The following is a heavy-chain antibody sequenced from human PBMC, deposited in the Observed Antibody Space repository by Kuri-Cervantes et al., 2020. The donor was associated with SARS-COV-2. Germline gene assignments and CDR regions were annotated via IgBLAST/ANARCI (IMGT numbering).Heavy chain of an antibody. Sequence: ASVKVSCKASGYTFSDYYMYWVRQAPGHGLEWMGWINPNSGGTNYAQKFQGWVTMTRDTSSTGYMELSRLRSDDTAVYYCARGMVRGLIQSYYYGMDVWGQGTTVTVSS. V-gene: IGHV1-2*04. CDR1: GYTFSDYY. CDR3: ARGMVRGLIQSYYYGMDV. J-gene: IGHJ6*02. CDR2: INPNSGGT. D-gene: IGHD3-10*01.